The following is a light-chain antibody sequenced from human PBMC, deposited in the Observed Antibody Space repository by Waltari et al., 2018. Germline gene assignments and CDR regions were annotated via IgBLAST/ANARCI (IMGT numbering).Light chain of an antibody. CDR3: QTGGHGTWV. CDR2: VNSDGSH. CDR1: SGHSSNI. J-gene: IGLJ3*02. Sequence: QLVLTQSPSASASLGASVKLTCTLSSGHSSNIIAWHQQQPEKGPRYLMMVNSDGSHSKGDGIPDRFSGSSSGAERYLTISSLQSEDEADYYCQTGGHGTWVFGGGTKLTVL. V-gene: IGLV4-69*01.